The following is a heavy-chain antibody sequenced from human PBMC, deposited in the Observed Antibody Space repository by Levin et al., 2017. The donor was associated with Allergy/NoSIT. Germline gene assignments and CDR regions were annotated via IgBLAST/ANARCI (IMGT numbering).Heavy chain of an antibody. CDR1: GFTFSSYS. V-gene: IGHV3-48*01. CDR3: AREAPRSYGYSFDY. J-gene: IGHJ4*02. D-gene: IGHD5-18*01. Sequence: GGSLRLSCAASGFTFSSYSMNWVRQAPGKGLEWVSYISSSSSSIYYADSVKGRFTISRDNAKNSLYLQMNSLRAEDTAIYYCAREAPRSYGYSFDYWGQGTLVTVSS. CDR2: ISSSSSSI.